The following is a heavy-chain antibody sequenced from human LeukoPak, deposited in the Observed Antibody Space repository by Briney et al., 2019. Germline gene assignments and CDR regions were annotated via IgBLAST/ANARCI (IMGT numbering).Heavy chain of an antibody. J-gene: IGHJ4*02. D-gene: IGHD3-10*01. CDR2: IYYSGTT. CDR3: ARGPYGSGSYY. Sequence: SQTLSLTCTVSGGSISSGDYYWRWIRQPPGKGLEWIGYIYYSGTTYHNPSLKSRVTISVDTSKNQFSLKLPSVTAADTAVYYCARGPYGSGSYYWGQGTLVTVSS. V-gene: IGHV4-30-4*01. CDR1: GGSISSGDYY.